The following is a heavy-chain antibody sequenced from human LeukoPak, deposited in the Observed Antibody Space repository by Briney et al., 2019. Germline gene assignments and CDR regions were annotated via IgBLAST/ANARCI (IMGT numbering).Heavy chain of an antibody. CDR1: GDSVSINSAA. D-gene: IGHD6-19*01. Sequence: SQTLSLTCAISGDSVSINSAAWNWIRQSPSRGLEWLGRTYYRSKWYNDYAVSVKSRITINPDTSKNQFSLQLNSVTPEDTAVYYRARDISVAVAGPFDYWGQGTLVTVSS. V-gene: IGHV6-1*01. J-gene: IGHJ4*02. CDR3: ARDISVAVAGPFDY. CDR2: TYYRSKWYN.